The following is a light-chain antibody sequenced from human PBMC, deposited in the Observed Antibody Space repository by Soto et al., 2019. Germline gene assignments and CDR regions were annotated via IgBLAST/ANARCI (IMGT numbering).Light chain of an antibody. CDR3: HETCSVPLFT. J-gene: IGKJ3*01. Sequence: DIAMTQSPSSLSASIGDRVTITCRASQTIGTYLNWFQHKPGKAPKLLIYAASNLQSGVPSRFTGSGSGTDFTLIISSRQPDAFATYFFHETCSVPLFTFGPGTKVDVK. V-gene: IGKV1-39*01. CDR1: QTIGTY. CDR2: AAS.